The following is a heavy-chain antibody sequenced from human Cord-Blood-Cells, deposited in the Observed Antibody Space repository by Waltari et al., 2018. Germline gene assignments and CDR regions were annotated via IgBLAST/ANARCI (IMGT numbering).Heavy chain of an antibody. Sequence: QVQLVESGGGVVQPGRSLRLSCAASGFTFSSYGMHWVRQAPGKGLEWVAVIWYDGSNKYYADSVKGRFTISRDNSKNMLYLQMNSLRAEDTAVYYCARGLDIVVVPADDAFDIWGQGTMVTVSS. D-gene: IGHD2-2*01. CDR1: GFTFSSYG. CDR3: ARGLDIVVVPADDAFDI. CDR2: IWYDGSNK. J-gene: IGHJ3*02. V-gene: IGHV3-33*01.